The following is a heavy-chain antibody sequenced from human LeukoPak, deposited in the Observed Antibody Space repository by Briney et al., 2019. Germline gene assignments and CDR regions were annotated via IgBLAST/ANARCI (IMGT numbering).Heavy chain of an antibody. CDR2: VYYSGTT. Sequence: SETLSLTCTVSGASITDYFWTWIRQPPGKGLEWIGYVYYSGTTIFNPSLKSRVTISVDTSKNQFSLNLSSVTAADTAVYYCARASVTYYYYYYMDVWGKGTTVTVSS. CDR3: ARASVTYYYYYYMDV. D-gene: IGHD4-11*01. V-gene: IGHV4-59*01. CDR1: GASITDYF. J-gene: IGHJ6*03.